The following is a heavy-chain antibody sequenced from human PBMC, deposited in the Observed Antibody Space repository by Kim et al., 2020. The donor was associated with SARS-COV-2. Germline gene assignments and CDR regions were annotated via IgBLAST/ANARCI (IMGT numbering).Heavy chain of an antibody. CDR2: ISYDGSYK. Sequence: GGSLRLSCVASGFTFSSYGMHWVRQPPGKGLEWVAVISYDGSYKHYADSVKGRFTISRDNTKTTLYLQMNSLRDEDTAVYYCAKATIFGVVYPDHWGQGTLVTVSS. CDR1: GFTFSSYG. CDR3: AKATIFGVVYPDH. V-gene: IGHV3-30*18. J-gene: IGHJ4*02. D-gene: IGHD3-3*01.